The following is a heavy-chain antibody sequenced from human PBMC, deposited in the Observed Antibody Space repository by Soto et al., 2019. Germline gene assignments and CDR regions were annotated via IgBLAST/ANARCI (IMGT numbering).Heavy chain of an antibody. CDR2: INHSGST. CDR3: ARGRIRHSGYDSPLAPIAAAENYYYYYMDV. V-gene: IGHV4-34*01. Sequence: SETLSLTCAVYGGSFSGYYWSWIRQPPGKGLEWIGEINHSGSTNYNPSLKSRVTISVDTSKNQFSLKLSSVTAADTAVYYCARGRIRHSGYDSPLAPIAAAENYYYYYMDVWGKGTTVTVSS. J-gene: IGHJ6*03. D-gene: IGHD5-12*01. CDR1: GGSFSGYY.